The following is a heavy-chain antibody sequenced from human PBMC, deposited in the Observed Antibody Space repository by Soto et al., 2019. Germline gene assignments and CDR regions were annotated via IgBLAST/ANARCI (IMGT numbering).Heavy chain of an antibody. CDR1: GFTVSSDY. J-gene: IGHJ5*02. D-gene: IGHD2-2*01. CDR2: IYTGGST. CDR3: ARGYCSSTSCHHESNWFDP. Sequence: GGSLRLSCAASGFTVSSDYMSWVRQAPGKGLEWVSVIYTGGSTYYADSVKGRFTFSRDNSKNTLYLQMNSLRAEDTAVYYCARGYCSSTSCHHESNWFDPWGQGTLVTVSS. V-gene: IGHV3-53*01.